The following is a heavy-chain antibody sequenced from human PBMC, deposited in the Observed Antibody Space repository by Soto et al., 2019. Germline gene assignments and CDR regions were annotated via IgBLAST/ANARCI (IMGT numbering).Heavy chain of an antibody. CDR1: GGSIGSGDYY. CDR2: IYYSGST. D-gene: IGHD6-19*01. J-gene: IGHJ5*02. V-gene: IGHV4-30-4*01. CDR3: AGNTGWYWFDP. Sequence: LSLTCTVSGGSIGSGDYYWSWIRQPPGKGLEWIGYIYYSGSTYYNPSLKSRVTVSVDTSKNQFSLKLNSVTAADTAVYYCAGNTGWYWFDPWGQGTLVTVSS.